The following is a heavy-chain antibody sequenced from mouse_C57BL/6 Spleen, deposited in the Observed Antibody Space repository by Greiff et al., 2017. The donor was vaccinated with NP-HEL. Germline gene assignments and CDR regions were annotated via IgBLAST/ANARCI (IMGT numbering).Heavy chain of an antibody. J-gene: IGHJ4*01. CDR3: ARIYYYGSSYVNYAMDY. V-gene: IGHV1-69*01. D-gene: IGHD1-1*01. Sequence: QVQLKQPGAELVMPGASVKLSCKASGYTFTSYWMHWVKQRPGQGLEWIGEIDPSDSYTNYNQKFKGKSTLTVDKSSSTAYMQLSSLTSEDSAVYYCARIYYYGSSYVNYAMDYWGQGTSVTVSS. CDR2: IDPSDSYT. CDR1: GYTFTSYW.